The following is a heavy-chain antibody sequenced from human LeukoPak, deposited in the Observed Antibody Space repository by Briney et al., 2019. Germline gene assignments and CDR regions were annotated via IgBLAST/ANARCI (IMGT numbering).Heavy chain of an antibody. CDR1: GSSISSNSYY. J-gene: IGHJ6*03. CDR2: IYYSGST. V-gene: IGHV4-39*07. D-gene: IGHD6-13*01. CDR3: ARADGRIAAAGTSPNLYYYYYMDV. Sequence: PSETLSLTCTVSGSSISSNSYYWDWIRQPPGKGLEWIGSIYYSGSTYYNPSLKSRVTISVDTSKNQFSLKLTSVTAADTAVYYCARADGRIAAAGTSPNLYYYYYMDVWGKGTTVTVSS.